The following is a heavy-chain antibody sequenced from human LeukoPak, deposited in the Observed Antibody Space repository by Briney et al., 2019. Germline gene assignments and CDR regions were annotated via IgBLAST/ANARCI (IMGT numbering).Heavy chain of an antibody. CDR2: IYTSGST. J-gene: IGHJ3*02. Sequence: SQTLSLTCTVSGGSISSGSYHWSWIRQPAGKGLEWIGRIYTSGSTSYNPSLKSRVTISVDTSKNQFSLKLSSVTAADTAVYYCARDRIAAAHDAFDIWGQGTMVTVSS. CDR3: ARDRIAAAHDAFDI. CDR1: GGSISSGSYH. V-gene: IGHV4-61*02. D-gene: IGHD6-13*01.